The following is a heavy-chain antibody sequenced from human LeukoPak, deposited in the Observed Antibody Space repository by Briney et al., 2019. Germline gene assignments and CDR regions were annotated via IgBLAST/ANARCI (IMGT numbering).Heavy chain of an antibody. J-gene: IGHJ4*02. CDR2: IYPGDSDT. V-gene: IGHV5-51*01. D-gene: IGHD4-17*01. CDR3: TRRDYGDSDKGYFDY. CDR1: GYRFTTYW. Sequence: GESLKISCKGSGYRFTTYWIGWVRQMPGKGLEWMGIIYPGDSDTRYSPSFEGQVTISADKSISTAYLQWSSPKASDTAIYYCTRRDYGDSDKGYFDYWGQGTLVTVSS.